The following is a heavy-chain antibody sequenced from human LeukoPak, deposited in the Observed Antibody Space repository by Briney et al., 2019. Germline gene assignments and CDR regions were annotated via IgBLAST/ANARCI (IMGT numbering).Heavy chain of an antibody. Sequence: PSETLFLTCTVSGGSISSYYWSWIRQPAGKGLEWIGRIYTSGSTNYNPSLKSRVTMSVDTSKNQFSLKLSSVTAADTAVYYCARDSPHTYYYDSSGYVSESYFDYWGQGTLVTVSS. CDR1: GGSISSYY. J-gene: IGHJ4*02. D-gene: IGHD3-22*01. CDR3: ARDSPHTYYYDSSGYVSESYFDY. CDR2: IYTSGST. V-gene: IGHV4-4*07.